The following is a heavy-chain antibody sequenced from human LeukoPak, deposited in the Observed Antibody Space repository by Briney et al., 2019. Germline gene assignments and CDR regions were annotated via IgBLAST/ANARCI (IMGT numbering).Heavy chain of an antibody. J-gene: IGHJ4*02. V-gene: IGHV3-74*01. D-gene: IGHD3-22*01. Sequence: GGSLRLSCAASGFTFSTYWMHWVRQAPGKGLRCVSRINSDGSFTIYADSVKGRFTISRDNAKNTLYLQMNSLRAEDTAVYFCARGLHYDSSGYYPFDYWGQGTLVTVSS. CDR3: ARGLHYDSSGYYPFDY. CDR1: GFTFSTYW. CDR2: INSDGSFT.